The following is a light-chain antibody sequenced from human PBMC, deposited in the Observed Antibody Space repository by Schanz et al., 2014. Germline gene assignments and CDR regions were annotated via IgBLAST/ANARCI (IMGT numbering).Light chain of an antibody. Sequence: DIQMTQSPSSLSASVGDRVTITCRASQSISIYLNWYQQKPGKAPKLLIYAASSLQSGVPSRFSGSGSGTDFTLTVSSLQPEDFATYYCQDYSSVSRRFGQGTKVEIK. CDR3: QDYSSVSRR. CDR2: AAS. CDR1: QSISIY. J-gene: IGKJ1*01. V-gene: IGKV1-39*01.